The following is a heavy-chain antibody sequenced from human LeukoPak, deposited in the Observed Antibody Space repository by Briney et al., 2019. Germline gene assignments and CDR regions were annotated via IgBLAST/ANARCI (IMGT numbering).Heavy chain of an antibody. Sequence: GGSLRLSCAASGFTFSSYTMNWVRQAPGKGLEWVSVIYSGGSTYYADSVKGRFTISRDNSKNTLYLQMNSLRAEDTAVYYCAKGIAAAGTFYYYYYMDVWGKGTTVTISS. CDR1: GFTFSSYT. D-gene: IGHD6-13*01. J-gene: IGHJ6*03. CDR2: IYSGGST. CDR3: AKGIAAAGTFYYYYYMDV. V-gene: IGHV3-66*01.